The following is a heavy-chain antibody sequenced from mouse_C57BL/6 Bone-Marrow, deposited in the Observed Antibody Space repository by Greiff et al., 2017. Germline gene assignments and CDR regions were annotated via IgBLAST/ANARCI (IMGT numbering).Heavy chain of an antibody. CDR3: ARKLYGLYAMDY. D-gene: IGHD2-12*01. J-gene: IGHJ4*01. CDR2: IYPRSGNT. Sequence: QVQLKQSGAELARPGASVKLSCKASGYTFTSYGISWVKQRTGQGLEWIGEIYPRSGNTFYNEKFKGKATLTADKSSSTAYMELRSLTSEDSAVXFCARKLYGLYAMDYWGQGTSVTVSS. V-gene: IGHV1-81*01. CDR1: GYTFTSYG.